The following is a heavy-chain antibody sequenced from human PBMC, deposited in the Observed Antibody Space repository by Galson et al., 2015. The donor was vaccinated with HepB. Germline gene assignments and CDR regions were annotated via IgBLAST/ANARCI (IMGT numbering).Heavy chain of an antibody. D-gene: IGHD2-15*01. J-gene: IGHJ2*01. V-gene: IGHV3-21*01. CDR2: ISSSSSYI. CDR3: AAPRARRIGWYFDL. CDR1: GFTFSSYS. Sequence: SLRLSCAASGFTFSSYSMNWVRQAPGKGLEWVSSISSSSSYIYYADSVKGRFTISRDNAKNSLYLQMNSLRAEDTAVYYCAAPRARRIGWYFDLWGRGTLVTVSS.